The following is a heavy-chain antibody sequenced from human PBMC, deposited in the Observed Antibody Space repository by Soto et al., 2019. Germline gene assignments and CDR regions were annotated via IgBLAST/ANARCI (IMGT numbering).Heavy chain of an antibody. CDR3: ARSYSSSHLESFRAGMDV. Sequence: QVQLVQSGAEVKKPGSSVKVSCKASGGTFSSYAISWVRQAPGQGLEWMGGIIPIFGTANYAQKFQGRVTITSDESTSTAYMELSSLRSEDTAVYYCARSYSSSHLESFRAGMDVWCQGSTVTVSS. CDR2: IIPIFGTA. J-gene: IGHJ6*02. CDR1: GGTFSSYA. D-gene: IGHD6-6*01. V-gene: IGHV1-69*01.